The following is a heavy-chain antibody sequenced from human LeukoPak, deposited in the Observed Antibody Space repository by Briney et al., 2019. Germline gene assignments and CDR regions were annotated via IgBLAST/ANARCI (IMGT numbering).Heavy chain of an antibody. CDR1: GFTVTDNY. CDR3: ARWGSGYYNLDY. Sequence: GGSLRLSCAASGFTVTDNYMNWVRQSSGKGLEWVSVIYGGGDTNYADSVKGRFIISRDTSKNTVYLQMNSLRAEDTAVYYCARWGSGYYNLDYWGQGTLVTVSS. V-gene: IGHV3-53*01. CDR2: IYGGGDT. D-gene: IGHD3-9*01. J-gene: IGHJ4*02.